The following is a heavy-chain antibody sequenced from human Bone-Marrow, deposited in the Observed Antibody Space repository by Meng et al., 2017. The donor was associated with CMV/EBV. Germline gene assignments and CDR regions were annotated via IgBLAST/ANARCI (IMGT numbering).Heavy chain of an antibody. J-gene: IGHJ6*02. V-gene: IGHV3-30*03. CDR2: ISYDGSNK. CDR1: GFTFSRYS. Sequence: GGSLRLSCAASGFTFSRYSMNWVRQAPGKGLEWVAVISYDGSNKYYADSVKGRFTISRDNSKNTLYLQMNSLRAEDTAVYYCARDRDSYGMDVWGQGTTVTVSS. CDR3: ARDRDSYGMDV.